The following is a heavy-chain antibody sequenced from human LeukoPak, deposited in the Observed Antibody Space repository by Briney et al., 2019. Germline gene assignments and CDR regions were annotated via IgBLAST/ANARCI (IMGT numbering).Heavy chain of an antibody. CDR2: IYSGGST. CDR3: ARGGYSGYDWDYYFDY. CDR1: GFTVSSNY. Sequence: PGGSLRLSCTVSGFTVSSNYMSWVRQAPGKGLEWVSVIYSGGSTYYADSVKGRFTISRDNSKNTLYLQMNSLRAEDTAVYYCARGGYSGYDWDYYFDYWGQGTLVTVSS. V-gene: IGHV3-66*01. D-gene: IGHD5-12*01. J-gene: IGHJ4*02.